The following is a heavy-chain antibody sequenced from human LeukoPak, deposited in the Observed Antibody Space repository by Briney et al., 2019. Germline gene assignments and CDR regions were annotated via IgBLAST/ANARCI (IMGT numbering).Heavy chain of an antibody. D-gene: IGHD3-10*01. J-gene: IGHJ5*02. Sequence: SETLSLSCAVYGGSFSGYYWSWIRQPPGKGLEWIGEINHSGSTNYNPSLKSRVTISVDTSKNQFSLKLSSVTAADTAVYYCARGKPVLLWFGDKGWFDPWGQGTLVTVSS. V-gene: IGHV4-34*01. CDR2: INHSGST. CDR1: GGSFSGYY. CDR3: ARGKPVLLWFGDKGWFDP.